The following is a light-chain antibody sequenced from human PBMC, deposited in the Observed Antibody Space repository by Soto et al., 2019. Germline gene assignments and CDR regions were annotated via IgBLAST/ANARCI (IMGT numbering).Light chain of an antibody. V-gene: IGKV1-5*01. CDR3: QQYNNYPWA. CDR2: DAS. CDR1: QSISSW. Sequence: DIQMAQSPSTLSASVGDRVTITCRASQSISSWLAWYQQKPGKAPKLLIYDASSLESGVPSRFSGSGYGTEFTLTISGLQPDDFATYYCQQYNNYPWAFGQGTKVDIK. J-gene: IGKJ1*01.